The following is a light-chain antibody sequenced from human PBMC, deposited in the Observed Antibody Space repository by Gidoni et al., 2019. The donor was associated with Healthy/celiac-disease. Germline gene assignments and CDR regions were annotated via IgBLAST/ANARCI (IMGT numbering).Light chain of an antibody. CDR2: AAS. Sequence: DIQTTQSPSSLSASVGDRVTITCRASQSISSYLNWYQQKPGKAPKLLIYAASSLQSGVPSRFSGSGSGTDFTLTISSLQPEDFATYYCQQRGTFXXXTKVEIK. CDR1: QSISSY. CDR3: QQRGT. J-gene: IGKJ1*01. V-gene: IGKV1-39*01.